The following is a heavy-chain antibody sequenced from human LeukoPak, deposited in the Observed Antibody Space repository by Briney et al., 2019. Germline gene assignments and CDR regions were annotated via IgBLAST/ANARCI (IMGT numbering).Heavy chain of an antibody. CDR1: GYTFTDYY. D-gene: IGHD4-17*01. Sequence: ASVKVSSKTSGYTFTDYYFHWVRQAPGQGLEWMGWINPNTGGRGYAQKFQGRVTMTRDTSISAAYMELSSLRSDDTAVYYCARGALGYGADLFDIWGQGTMVTVSS. CDR2: INPNTGGR. J-gene: IGHJ3*02. CDR3: ARGALGYGADLFDI. V-gene: IGHV1-2*02.